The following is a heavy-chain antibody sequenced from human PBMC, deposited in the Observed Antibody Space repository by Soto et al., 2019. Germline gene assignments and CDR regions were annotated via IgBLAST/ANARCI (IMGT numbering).Heavy chain of an antibody. Sequence: EVQLLESWGGLVHPGESLRLSCAASGFTFSTYAMSWVRQAPGKGLEWASDLSGNGGSTYYADSVKGRFTISRDNSKNTLNMEMNSLGAEGTAVYYCATGQNFGDYFWGCYSLLNWGQGALVTVSS. D-gene: IGHD3-16*01. V-gene: IGHV3-23*01. CDR1: GFTFSTYA. CDR3: ATGQNFGDYFWGCYSLLN. J-gene: IGHJ4*02. CDR2: LSGNGGST.